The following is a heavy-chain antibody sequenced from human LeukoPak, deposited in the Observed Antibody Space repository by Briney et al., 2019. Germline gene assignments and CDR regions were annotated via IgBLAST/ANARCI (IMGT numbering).Heavy chain of an antibody. V-gene: IGHV3-30*18. CDR2: ISYDGSNK. D-gene: IGHD3-22*01. CDR3: AKDLQYYYDSSGYLPDFDY. Sequence: GRSLRLSCAASGFTFSSYGMHWVRQAPGKGLEWVAVISYDGSNKYHADSVKGRFTISRDNSKNTLYLQMNSLRAEDTAVYYCAKDLQYYYDSSGYLPDFDYWGQGTLVTVSS. J-gene: IGHJ4*02. CDR1: GFTFSSYG.